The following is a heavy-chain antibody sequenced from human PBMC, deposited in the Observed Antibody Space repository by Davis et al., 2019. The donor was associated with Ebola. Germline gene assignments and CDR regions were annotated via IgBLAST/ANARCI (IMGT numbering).Heavy chain of an antibody. CDR2: VSGGGDYT. J-gene: IGHJ5*02. CDR3: VKGLYCSSTTCHEGGWFGP. V-gene: IGHV3-23*01. CDR1: GFIFSSYV. Sequence: PGGSLRLSCAASGFIFSSYVMHWVRQAPGKGLEWVSSVSGGGDYTYDIDSVRGRFTISRDNSKNTVYLQMDSLRAEDTAVYYCVKGLYCSSTTCHEGGWFGPWGQGTLVTVSS. D-gene: IGHD2/OR15-2a*01.